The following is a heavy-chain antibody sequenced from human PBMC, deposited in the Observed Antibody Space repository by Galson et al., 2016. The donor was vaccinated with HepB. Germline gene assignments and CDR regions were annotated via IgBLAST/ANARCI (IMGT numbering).Heavy chain of an antibody. CDR2: IPNDTSSST. CDR3: ATCLAPESEGGYFDY. Sequence: SLRLSCAVSGLTFRFYRMTWVRQAPGKGLEWVSSIPNDTSSSTHYADSVRGRLATSRDNAKNSLFLQMNNLRDEDTAVYYCATCLAPESEGGYFDYWSQGTLVTVSS. D-gene: IGHD1-14*01. CDR1: GLTFRFYR. J-gene: IGHJ4*02. V-gene: IGHV3-48*02.